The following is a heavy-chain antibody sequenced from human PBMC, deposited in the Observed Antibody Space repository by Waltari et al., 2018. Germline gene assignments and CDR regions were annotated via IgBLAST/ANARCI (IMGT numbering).Heavy chain of an antibody. J-gene: IGHJ4*02. D-gene: IGHD3-10*01. CDR1: GFTVSSNY. Sequence: EVQLVESGGGLVQPGGSLRLSCAASGFTVSSNYMSWVRQAPGKGLEWVSVIYSGGSTYYADSVKGRFTISRDNSKNTLYLQMNSLRAEDTAVYYCASPITMVRGVIWDYWGQGTLVIVSS. CDR3: ASPITMVRGVIWDY. V-gene: IGHV3-66*02. CDR2: IYSGGST.